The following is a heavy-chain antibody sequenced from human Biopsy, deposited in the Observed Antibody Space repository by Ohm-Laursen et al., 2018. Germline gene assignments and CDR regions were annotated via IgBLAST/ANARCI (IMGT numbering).Heavy chain of an antibody. D-gene: IGHD6-13*01. J-gene: IGHJ5*02. CDR3: AREPRIAAVAYFDP. V-gene: IGHV4-4*07. CDR1: GGSISNYY. CDR2: IYSSGST. Sequence: SDTLSLTCIVSGGSISNYYWSWIRQPAGQGLEWIGRIYSSGSTNYNPSLKSRVTMSVDTSKNQFSLILSSMTAADTAVYYCAREPRIAAVAYFDPWGQGTLVTVSS.